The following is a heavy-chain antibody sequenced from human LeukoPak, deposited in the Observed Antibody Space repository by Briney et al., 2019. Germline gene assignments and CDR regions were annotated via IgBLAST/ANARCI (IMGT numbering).Heavy chain of an antibody. CDR3: ARVLGGYSYRDFDY. CDR1: GGSFSGYY. D-gene: IGHD5-18*01. Sequence: PSETLSLTCAVYGGSFSGYYWSWIRQPPGKGLEWIGEINHSGSTNYNPSLKSRVTISLDTSKNQFSLKLTSVTAADTAVYYCARVLGGYSYRDFDYWGQGTLVTVSS. CDR2: INHSGST. V-gene: IGHV4-34*01. J-gene: IGHJ4*02.